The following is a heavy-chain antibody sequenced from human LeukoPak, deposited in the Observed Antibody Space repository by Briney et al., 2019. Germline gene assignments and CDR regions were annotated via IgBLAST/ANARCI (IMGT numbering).Heavy chain of an antibody. D-gene: IGHD6-6*01. CDR2: IYYSGST. CDR3: ARVAYSSSSVGLSQNWFDP. Sequence: PSETLSLTCTVSGGSISSSSYYWGWIRQPPGKGLEWIGSIYYSGSTYYNPSLKCRVTISVDTSKNQFSLKLSSVTAADTAVYYCARVAYSSSSVGLSQNWFDPWGQGTLVTVSS. J-gene: IGHJ5*02. CDR1: GGSISSSSYY. V-gene: IGHV4-39*07.